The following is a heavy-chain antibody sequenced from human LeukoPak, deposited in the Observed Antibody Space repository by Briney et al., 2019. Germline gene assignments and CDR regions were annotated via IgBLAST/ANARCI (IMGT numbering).Heavy chain of an antibody. J-gene: IGHJ5*02. Sequence: SETLSLTCTVSGGSISSSSYYWGWIRQPPGKGLEWIGSIHYRGGTYSNASLKSRLTISVDTSKNQFSLRLSSVTAADTAVYYCARRAHITMIRGVTGYFDPWGQGTLVTVSS. D-gene: IGHD3-10*01. CDR1: GGSISSSSYY. CDR3: ARRAHITMIRGVTGYFDP. CDR2: IHYRGGT. V-gene: IGHV4-39*01.